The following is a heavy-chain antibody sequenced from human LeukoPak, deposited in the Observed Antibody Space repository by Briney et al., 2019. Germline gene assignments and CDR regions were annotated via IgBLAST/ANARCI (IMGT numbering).Heavy chain of an antibody. D-gene: IGHD3-22*01. V-gene: IGHV2-26*01. Sequence: ESGPTLVKPTETLTLTCTVSGFSLSNARMGVSWIRQPPGKALEWLAHIFSNDEKSYSTSLKSRLTISKDTSKSQVVLTMTNMDPVDTATYYYARRHYYDSSGYYYADYWGQGTLVTVSS. J-gene: IGHJ4*02. CDR1: GFSLSNARMG. CDR2: IFSNDEK. CDR3: ARRHYYDSSGYYYADY.